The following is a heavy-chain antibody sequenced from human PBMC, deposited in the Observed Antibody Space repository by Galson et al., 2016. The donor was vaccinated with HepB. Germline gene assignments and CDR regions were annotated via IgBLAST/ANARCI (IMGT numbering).Heavy chain of an antibody. CDR1: GFSVSSFY. J-gene: IGHJ4*02. Sequence: SLRLSCAASGFSVSSFYMSWVRQAPGKGLEWVSVIESGGSTVYADSVRGRFIISRDSSKNTIYLQMNSLRAEDTAVYYCASLDTLSGLSHYFDYWGQGILVTVSS. D-gene: IGHD6-19*01. V-gene: IGHV3-53*01. CDR3: ASLDTLSGLSHYFDY. CDR2: IESGGST.